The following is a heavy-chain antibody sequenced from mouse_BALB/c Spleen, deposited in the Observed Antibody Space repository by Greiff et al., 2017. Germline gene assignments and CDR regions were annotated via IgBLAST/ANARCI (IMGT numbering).Heavy chain of an antibody. D-gene: IGHD2-14*01. CDR3: ARRYRYDEDWFAY. CDR2: INPSNGRT. J-gene: IGHJ3*01. CDR1: GYTFTSYW. V-gene: IGHV1S81*02. Sequence: QVQLQQPGAELVKPGASVQMSCKASGYTFTSYWMHWVKQRPGQGLEWIGEINPSNGRTNYKEKFKSKATLTVDKSSSTAYMQLSSLTSEDSAVYYCARRYRYDEDWFAYWGQGTLVTVSA.